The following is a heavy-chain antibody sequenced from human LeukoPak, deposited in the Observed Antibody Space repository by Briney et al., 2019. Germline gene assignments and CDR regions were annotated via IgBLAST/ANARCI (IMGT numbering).Heavy chain of an antibody. CDR2: IYYSGST. V-gene: IGHV4-59*01. J-gene: IGHJ4*02. D-gene: IGHD3-22*01. CDR3: ASYSSGSKYYFDY. CDR1: GGSISSYY. Sequence: SETLSLTCTVTGGSISSYYWSWIRQPPGKGLEWIGYIYYSGSTNYNPSLKSRVTISVDTSKNQFSLKLSSVTAADTAVYYCASYSSGSKYYFDYWGQGTLVTVSS.